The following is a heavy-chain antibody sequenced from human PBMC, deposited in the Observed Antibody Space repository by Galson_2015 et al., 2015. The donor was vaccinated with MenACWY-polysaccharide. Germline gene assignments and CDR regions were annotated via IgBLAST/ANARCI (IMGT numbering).Heavy chain of an antibody. CDR3: AKGDRVGGTTLACDS. J-gene: IGHJ4*02. V-gene: IGHV3-23*01. CDR1: EFIFTSYA. Sequence: SLRLSCAASEFIFTSYAMAWVRQAPGKGLEWVSGISGSGGATYYADSVKGRFTISRDNSKNTLYLQIDSLRAEDTALYYCAKGDRVGGTTLACDSWGQGALVTVTS. D-gene: IGHD1-1*01. CDR2: ISGSGGAT.